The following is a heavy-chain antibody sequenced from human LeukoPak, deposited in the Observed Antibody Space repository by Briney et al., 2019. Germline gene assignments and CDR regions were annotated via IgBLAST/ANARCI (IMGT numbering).Heavy chain of an antibody. CDR1: DGSISSYY. J-gene: IGHJ5*02. Sequence: PSETLSLTCTVSDGSISSYYWSWIRQPPGKGLEWIGYIYYSGSTNYNPSLKSRVTISVDTSRNQFSLKLSSVTAADTAVYYCAIHRSPIAVAGPWGQGTLVTVSS. D-gene: IGHD6-19*01. CDR2: IYYSGST. CDR3: AIHRSPIAVAGP. V-gene: IGHV4-59*08.